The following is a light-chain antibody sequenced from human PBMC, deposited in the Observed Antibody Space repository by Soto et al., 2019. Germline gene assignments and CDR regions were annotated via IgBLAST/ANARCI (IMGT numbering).Light chain of an antibody. CDR1: QGISSA. Sequence: AIQLTQSPSSLSASVGNRVTITCRASQGISSALAWYQQKPGKAPKLLIYDASSLESGVPSRFRGTGSVRDLTRAVSSLQPEDFPTYHCQQFNNYPLTLGGGTKVDI. J-gene: IGKJ4*01. CDR2: DAS. V-gene: IGKV1D-13*01. CDR3: QQFNNYPLT.